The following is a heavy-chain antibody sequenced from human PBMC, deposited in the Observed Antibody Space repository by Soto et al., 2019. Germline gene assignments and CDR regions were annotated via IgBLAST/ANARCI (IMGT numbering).Heavy chain of an antibody. CDR3: ARDGYSSSWYWFDP. D-gene: IGHD6-13*01. Sequence: ASVKVSCKASGYTFTSYGISWVRQAPGQGLEWMGWISAYNGNTNYAQKLQGRVTMTTDTSTSTAYMELRSPRSDDTAVYYCARDGYSSSWYWFDPWGQGTLVTVSS. CDR2: ISAYNGNT. J-gene: IGHJ5*02. V-gene: IGHV1-18*01. CDR1: GYTFTSYG.